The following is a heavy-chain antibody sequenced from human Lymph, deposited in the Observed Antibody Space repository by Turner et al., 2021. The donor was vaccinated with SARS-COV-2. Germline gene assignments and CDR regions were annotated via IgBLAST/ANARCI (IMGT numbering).Heavy chain of an antibody. Sequence: QVHLPESGPGLVKPSETLSLTCTVPGGSISSYYWSWIRQPPGKGLEWIGYISNSGSTNYNPSLKSRVTISLDTSKNQFSLKLSSVTAADTAVYYCARHGNELGIQLWGQGTLVTVSS. CDR2: ISNSGST. CDR1: GGSISSYY. J-gene: IGHJ4*02. CDR3: ARHGNELGIQL. V-gene: IGHV4-59*08. D-gene: IGHD5-18*01.